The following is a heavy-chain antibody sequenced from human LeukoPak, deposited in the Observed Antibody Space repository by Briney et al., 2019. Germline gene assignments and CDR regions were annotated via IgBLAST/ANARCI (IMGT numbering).Heavy chain of an antibody. J-gene: IGHJ4*02. V-gene: IGHV3-21*05. CDR2: VNAESTDI. D-gene: IGHD6-13*01. CDR1: GFSFRRYA. CDR3: ARDTFEPLVIDF. Sequence: PGGSLRLSCAASGFSFRRYAMNWVRQAPGKGLEWVAYVNAESTDILYADSVRGRFTISRHNAKKSLYLQMNSLRAEDRGVYYCARDTFEPLVIDFWGQGTLVTVSS.